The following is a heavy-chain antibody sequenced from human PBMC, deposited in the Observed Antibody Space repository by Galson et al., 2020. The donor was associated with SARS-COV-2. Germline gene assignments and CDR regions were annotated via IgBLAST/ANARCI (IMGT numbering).Heavy chain of an antibody. CDR2: IYYSGST. Sequence: SETLSLTCTVSGCSISSSSYYWGWIRQPPGKGLEWIGSIYYSGSTYYNPSLKSRVTISVDTSKNQFSLKLSSVTAADTAVYYCARSERGYSYGSVDYWGQGTLVTVSS. J-gene: IGHJ4*02. V-gene: IGHV4-39*01. D-gene: IGHD5-18*01. CDR1: GCSISSSSYY. CDR3: ARSERGYSYGSVDY.